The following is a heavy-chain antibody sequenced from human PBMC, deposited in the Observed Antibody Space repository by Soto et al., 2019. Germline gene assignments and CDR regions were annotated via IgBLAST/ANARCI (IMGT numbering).Heavy chain of an antibody. CDR2: IYHSGST. CDR1: GGSISSGGYS. Sequence: PSETLSLTCAVSGGSISSGGYSWSWIRQPPGKGLEWIGYIYHSGSTYYNPSLKSRVTISVDRSKNQFSLKLSSVTAADTAVYYCARYSGSYYVPIDYWGQGTLVTVSS. CDR3: ARYSGSYYVPIDY. D-gene: IGHD1-26*01. J-gene: IGHJ4*02. V-gene: IGHV4-30-2*01.